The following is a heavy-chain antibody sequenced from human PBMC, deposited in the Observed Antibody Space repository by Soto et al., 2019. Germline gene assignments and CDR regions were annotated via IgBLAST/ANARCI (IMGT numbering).Heavy chain of an antibody. CDR1: GYTFTSYD. D-gene: IGHD6-19*01. V-gene: IGHV1-8*01. CDR3: ARGRRGWLDFDY. CDR2: MNPNSGNT. J-gene: IGHJ4*02. Sequence: GASVKVSCKASGYTFTSYDINWVRQATGQGLEWMGWMNPNSGNTGYAQKFQGRVTMTRSTSISTAYMELSSLRSEDTAVYYCARGRRGWLDFDYWGQGTLVTVS.